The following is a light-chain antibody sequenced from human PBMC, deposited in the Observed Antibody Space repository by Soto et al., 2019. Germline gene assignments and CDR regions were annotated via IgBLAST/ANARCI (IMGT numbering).Light chain of an antibody. CDR3: SSYTSSSTVV. V-gene: IGLV2-14*01. CDR2: DVS. CDR1: SSDVGGFNF. J-gene: IGLJ2*01. Sequence: QSVLTQPASVSGSPGQSITISCTGTSSDVGGFNFVSWYQQHPGKAPKLMIYDVSNRPSGVSNRFSGSKSANTASPTISGLQAEDEADYYCSSYTSSSTVVFGGGTKVTVL.